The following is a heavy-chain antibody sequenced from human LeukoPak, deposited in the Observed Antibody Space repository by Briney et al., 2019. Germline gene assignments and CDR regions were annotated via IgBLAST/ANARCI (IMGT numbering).Heavy chain of an antibody. D-gene: IGHD3-10*01. V-gene: IGHV1-2*02. Sequence: ASVKVSCKASGYTFTGYYMHWVRQAPGQGLEWMGWINPNSGGTNYAQKFQGRVTMTGDTSISTAYMELSSLRSEDTAVYYCARDQRWFGVTLTYGMDVWGQGTTVTVSS. CDR1: GYTFTGYY. CDR2: INPNSGGT. CDR3: ARDQRWFGVTLTYGMDV. J-gene: IGHJ6*02.